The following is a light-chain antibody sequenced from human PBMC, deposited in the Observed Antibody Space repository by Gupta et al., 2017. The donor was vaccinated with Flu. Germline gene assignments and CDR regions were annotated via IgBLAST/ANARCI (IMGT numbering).Light chain of an antibody. CDR3: HSYASDMVV. CDR2: DGS. Sequence: QSALTQPRSVSGSPGQSVTISCAGTSSDVGGYNYVSWYQQHPGKAPKLSSYDGSNWPSGVPDRFSGYKSGTKDYLTISGLQAEDEAEYYCHSYASDMVVFGGGTKLTVL. J-gene: IGLJ2*01. CDR1: SSDVGGYNY. V-gene: IGLV2-11*01.